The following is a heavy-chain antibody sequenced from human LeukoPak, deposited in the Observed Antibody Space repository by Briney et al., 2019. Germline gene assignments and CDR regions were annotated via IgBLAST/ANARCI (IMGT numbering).Heavy chain of an antibody. CDR3: ARASTLRDAFDI. CDR2: ISAYNGNT. CDR1: GYTFTGYY. Sequence: GASVKVSCKASGYTFTGYYMHWVRQAPGQGLEWMGWISAYNGNTNYAQKLQGRVTMTTDTSTSTAYMELRSLRSDDTAVYYCARASTLRDAFDIWGQGTMVTVSS. J-gene: IGHJ3*02. V-gene: IGHV1-18*04. D-gene: IGHD3-16*01.